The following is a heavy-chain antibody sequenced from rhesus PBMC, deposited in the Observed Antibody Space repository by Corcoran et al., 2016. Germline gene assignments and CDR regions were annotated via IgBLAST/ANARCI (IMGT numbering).Heavy chain of an antibody. V-gene: IGHV4-165*02. Sequence: QVQLQESGPGLVKPSETLSLTCAVSGGSISDYYWNWIRQPPGKGLAWIGYIGGGSGSTYYNPALKRGVTISPDTSKNQCALKLTSVTVADTAVYYGASGRYCSGGVCYAAQYVEFWGQGALGTVSS. D-gene: IGHD2-8*01. CDR3: ASGRYCSGGVCYAAQYVEF. J-gene: IGHJ1*01. CDR1: GGSISDYY. CDR2: IGGGSGST.